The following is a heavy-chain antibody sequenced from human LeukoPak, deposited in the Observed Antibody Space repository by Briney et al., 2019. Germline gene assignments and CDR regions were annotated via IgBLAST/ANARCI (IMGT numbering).Heavy chain of an antibody. CDR3: ARLDYYGSGSYGLSFDY. V-gene: IGHV4-34*01. CDR2: INHSGNT. CDR1: GGSFSGYY. D-gene: IGHD3-10*01. J-gene: IGHJ4*02. Sequence: PSETLSLTCAVYGGSFSGYYWSWIRQPPGKGLEWIGEINHSGNTNYNPSLKSRVTISVDTSKNQFSLKLSSVTAADTAVYYCARLDYYGSGSYGLSFDYWGQGTLVTVSS.